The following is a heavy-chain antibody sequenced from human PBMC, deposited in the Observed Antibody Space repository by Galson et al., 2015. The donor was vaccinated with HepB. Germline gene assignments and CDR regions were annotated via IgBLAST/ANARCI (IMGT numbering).Heavy chain of an antibody. CDR1: GFTFRTYS. D-gene: IGHD3-22*01. Sequence: SLRLSCAASGFTFRTYSMNWVRQAPGEGLEWISCIGDSGTYIYYADSVKGRFTISRDNAKNSLFLQMNSLRAEDTAVYYCARTPGDYFDSSGIWGQGTMVTVTS. J-gene: IGHJ3*02. CDR2: IGDSGTYI. CDR3: ARTPGDYFDSSGI. V-gene: IGHV3-21*01.